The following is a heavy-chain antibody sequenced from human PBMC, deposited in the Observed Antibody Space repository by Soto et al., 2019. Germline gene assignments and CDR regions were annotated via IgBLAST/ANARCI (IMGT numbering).Heavy chain of an antibody. Sequence: QLQLQESGSGLVKPSQTLSLTCAVSGESISSGAYSWSWIRQPPGKGLEWIGYIYHSGSTYFYKPALGRGAPISGKRSKNQLSREGGFWPPGDRAVDFWARGGGGAGFDLWGQGTPV. D-gene: IGHD3-16*01. CDR1: GESISSGAYS. J-gene: IGHJ6*02. CDR3: ARGGGGAGFDL. CDR2: IYHSGSTY. V-gene: IGHV4-30-2*01.